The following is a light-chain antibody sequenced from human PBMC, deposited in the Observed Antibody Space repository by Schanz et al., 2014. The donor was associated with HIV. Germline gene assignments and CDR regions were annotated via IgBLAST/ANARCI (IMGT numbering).Light chain of an antibody. CDR3: CSYAGRSTVV. CDR1: SSDVGGYNY. J-gene: IGLJ3*02. CDR2: EVN. Sequence: QSALTQPPSASGSPGQSVTISCTGTSSDVGGYNYVSWYQQYPGKAPKLMIYEVNKRPSGVPDRFSGSKSGNTASLTVSGLQAEDEGDYYCCSYAGRSTVVFGGGTKLTVL. V-gene: IGLV2-8*01.